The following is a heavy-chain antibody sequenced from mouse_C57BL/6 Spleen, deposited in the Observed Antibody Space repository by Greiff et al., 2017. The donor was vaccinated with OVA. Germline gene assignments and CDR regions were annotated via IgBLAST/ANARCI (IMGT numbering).Heavy chain of an antibody. J-gene: IGHJ2*01. CDR2: INPSNGGT. D-gene: IGHD2-2*01. CDR3: ARASTMVTYFDY. CDR1: GYTFTSYW. Sequence: QVQLQQPGTELVKPGASVKLSCKASGYTFTSYWMHWVKQRPGQGLEWIGNINPSNGGTNYNEKFKSKATLTVDKSSSTAYMQLSILTSEDSAVYYCARASTMVTYFDYWGQGTTLTVSS. V-gene: IGHV1-53*01.